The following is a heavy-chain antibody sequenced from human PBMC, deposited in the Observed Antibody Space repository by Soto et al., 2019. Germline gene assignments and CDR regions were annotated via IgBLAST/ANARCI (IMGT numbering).Heavy chain of an antibody. CDR3: ARETGREWFGDYYGMDV. V-gene: IGHV3-30-3*01. D-gene: IGHD3-10*01. CDR2: ISYDGSNK. Sequence: PGESLRLSCAASGFTFSSYAMHWVRQAPGKGLEWVAVISYDGSNKYYADSVKGRFTISRDNSKNTLYLQMNSLRAEDTAVYYCARETGREWFGDYYGMDVWGQGT. CDR1: GFTFSSYA. J-gene: IGHJ6*02.